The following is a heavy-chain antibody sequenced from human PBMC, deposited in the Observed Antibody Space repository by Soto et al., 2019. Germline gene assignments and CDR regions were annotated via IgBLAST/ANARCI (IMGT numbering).Heavy chain of an antibody. CDR2: ISYDGSNK. Sequence: QVQLVESGGGVVQPGRSLRLSCAASGFTFSSYAMHWVRQAPGKGLEWVAVISYDGSNKYYADSVKGRFTISRDNSKNSRNLPINRLRAQDTAVYYCAGDGFSYGIYWYVSLWGRGTLLTVS. CDR1: GFTFSSYA. V-gene: IGHV3-30-3*01. CDR3: AGDGFSYGIYWYVSL. J-gene: IGHJ2*01. D-gene: IGHD5-18*01.